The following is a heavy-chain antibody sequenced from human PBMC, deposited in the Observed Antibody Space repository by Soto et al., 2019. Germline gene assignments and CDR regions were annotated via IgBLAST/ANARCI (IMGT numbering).Heavy chain of an antibody. CDR1: GFTFSAYW. V-gene: IGHV3-74*01. Sequence: EVQLLESGGGLVQPGGSLRLSCAASGFTFSAYWMHWVRQAPGKGLVWVSRISSDGSSTTYADCVEDRFIISRDNAKNTLYLQLNSLRAEDTAVYYCARGSRGYSYGYNDYWGQGTLVSVSS. D-gene: IGHD5-18*01. J-gene: IGHJ4*02. CDR2: ISSDGSST. CDR3: ARGSRGYSYGYNDY.